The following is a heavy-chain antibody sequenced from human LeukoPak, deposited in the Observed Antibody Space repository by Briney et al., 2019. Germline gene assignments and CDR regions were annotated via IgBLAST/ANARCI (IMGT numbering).Heavy chain of an antibody. D-gene: IGHD3-22*01. CDR3: ARGVLGDRSGFDY. Sequence: PGGSLRLSCAASGFTFSSNSMNWVRQAPGKGLEWVSYISSSSSTIYYADSVKGRFTISRDNANNSMYLQMNPLRAEDTAVYYCARGVLGDRSGFDYWGQGTLVTVSS. CDR1: GFTFSSNS. V-gene: IGHV3-48*04. CDR2: ISSSSSTI. J-gene: IGHJ4*02.